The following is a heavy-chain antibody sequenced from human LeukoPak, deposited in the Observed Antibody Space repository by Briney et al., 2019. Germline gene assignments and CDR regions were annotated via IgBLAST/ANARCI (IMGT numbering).Heavy chain of an antibody. Sequence: PSETLSLTCTVSGGSISSYYWSWIRQPAGKGLEWIGRIYTSGSTNYNPSLKSRVTMSVDTSRNQLSLKLSSVTAADTAVYYCARGLAVAGFDYWGQGTLVTVSS. J-gene: IGHJ4*02. D-gene: IGHD6-19*01. CDR2: IYTSGST. V-gene: IGHV4-4*07. CDR1: GGSISSYY. CDR3: ARGLAVAGFDY.